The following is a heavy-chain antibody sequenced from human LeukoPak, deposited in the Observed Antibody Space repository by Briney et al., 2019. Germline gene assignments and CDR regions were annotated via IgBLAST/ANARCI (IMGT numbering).Heavy chain of an antibody. J-gene: IGHJ4*02. CDR2: ISSSSSYI. V-gene: IGHV3-21*01. CDR3: ARDLGTTVTTYLDY. D-gene: IGHD4-17*01. Sequence: GGSLRLSCAASGFTFSSYEMNWVRQAPGKGLEWVSSISSSSSYIYYADSVKGRFTISRDNAKNSLYLQMNSLRAEDTAVYYYARDLGTTVTTYLDYWGQGTLVTVSS. CDR1: GFTFSSYE.